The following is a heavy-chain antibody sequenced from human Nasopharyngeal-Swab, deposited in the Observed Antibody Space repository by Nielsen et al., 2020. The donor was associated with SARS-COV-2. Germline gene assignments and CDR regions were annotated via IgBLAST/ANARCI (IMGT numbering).Heavy chain of an antibody. D-gene: IGHD3-10*01. CDR1: GFTFNIYA. V-gene: IGHV3-23*01. CDR3: AKDDVVRGDAFDI. CDR2: ISASGGST. J-gene: IGHJ3*02. Sequence: GGSLRLSCIASGFTFNIYAMALVRRTPGRGLQWVSGISASGGSTYYTDSVKGRFAVSRDNSRNTLYLQMHSLRVEDTALYYCAKDDVVRGDAFDIWGQGTMVTVSS.